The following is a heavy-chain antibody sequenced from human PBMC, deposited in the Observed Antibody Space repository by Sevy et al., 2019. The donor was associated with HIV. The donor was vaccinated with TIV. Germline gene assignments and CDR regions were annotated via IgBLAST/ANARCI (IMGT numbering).Heavy chain of an antibody. CDR1: GYSISSGYY. CDR3: AREEITMIVLVINDAFDI. J-gene: IGHJ3*02. D-gene: IGHD3-22*01. V-gene: IGHV4-38-2*02. CDR2: IYHSGST. Sequence: SESLSLTCTVSGYSISSGYYWGWIRQPPGKGLEWIGSIYHSGSTYYYPSLKSRVTISVDTSKNQFSLKLSSVTAADTAVYYCAREEITMIVLVINDAFDIWGQGTMVTVSS.